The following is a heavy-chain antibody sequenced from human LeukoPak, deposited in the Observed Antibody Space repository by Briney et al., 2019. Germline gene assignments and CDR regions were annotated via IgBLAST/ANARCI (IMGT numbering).Heavy chain of an antibody. CDR1: GGSISSGGYY. D-gene: IGHD2-15*01. CDR3: ARDRPPFSGGYYYGMDV. CDR2: IYYSGST. Sequence: PSETLSLTCTVSGGSISSGGYYWSWIRQHPGKGLEWIGYIYYSGSTYYNPSLKSRVTISVDTSKNQFSLKLSSVTAADTAVYYCARDRPPFSGGYYYGMDVWGQGTTVTVSS. J-gene: IGHJ6*02. V-gene: IGHV4-31*03.